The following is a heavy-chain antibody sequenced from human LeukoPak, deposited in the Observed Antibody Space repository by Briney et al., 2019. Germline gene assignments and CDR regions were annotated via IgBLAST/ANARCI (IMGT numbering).Heavy chain of an antibody. J-gene: IGHJ4*02. V-gene: IGHV4-59*01. Sequence: PSETLSLTCTVSGDSISYYYWSWIRQPPGKGLEGIGKIYYSGNTNYNPSLKSRVTISVDTPKNQFSLKLSSVTAADTAVYYCARVRGYSYDSSAFDYWGQGTLVTVSS. CDR1: GDSISYYY. D-gene: IGHD5-18*01. CDR3: ARVRGYSYDSSAFDY. CDR2: IYYSGNT.